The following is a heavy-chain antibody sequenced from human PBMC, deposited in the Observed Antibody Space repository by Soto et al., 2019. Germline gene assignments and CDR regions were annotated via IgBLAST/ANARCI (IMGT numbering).Heavy chain of an antibody. D-gene: IGHD3-9*01. J-gene: IGHJ4*02. V-gene: IGHV4-59*01. CDR3: ARVDWGSFDY. Sequence: SETLSLTCTVSGASLSGYYWAWIRQPPGKGLEWIGNIFYTGSTDYNPSLKSRITMSLDTSRSHFSLKIRSVTTADTAVYYCARVDWGSFDYWGQGTLVTVSS. CDR1: GASLSGYY. CDR2: IFYTGST.